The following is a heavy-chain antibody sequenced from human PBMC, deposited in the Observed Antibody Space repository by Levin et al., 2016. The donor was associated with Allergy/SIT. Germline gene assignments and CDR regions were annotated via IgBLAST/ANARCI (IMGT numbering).Heavy chain of an antibody. V-gene: IGHV3-53*03. Sequence: WIRQPPGKGLEGVSSINGGGATYYADSVKGRFTISRDNSKNTLYLQLNSLRAEDTAFYYCARGGRGDEDDYWGQGTLVTVSS. CDR2: INGGGAT. CDR3: ARGGRGDEDDY. J-gene: IGHJ4*02. D-gene: IGHD3-16*01.